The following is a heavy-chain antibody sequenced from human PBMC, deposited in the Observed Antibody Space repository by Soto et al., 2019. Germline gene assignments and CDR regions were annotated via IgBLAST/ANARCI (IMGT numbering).Heavy chain of an antibody. V-gene: IGHV1-69*12. Sequence: QVQLVQSGAEVKKPGSSVKVSCKASGGTFSSYAISWVRQAPGQGLEWMGGIIPIFGTANYAQKFQGRVTITADESTSTAYMEMSSLRSEDTAVYYCARVSGGSYYLGRYYFDYWGQGTLVTVSS. D-gene: IGHD1-26*01. CDR1: GGTFSSYA. CDR2: IIPIFGTA. J-gene: IGHJ4*02. CDR3: ARVSGGSYYLGRYYFDY.